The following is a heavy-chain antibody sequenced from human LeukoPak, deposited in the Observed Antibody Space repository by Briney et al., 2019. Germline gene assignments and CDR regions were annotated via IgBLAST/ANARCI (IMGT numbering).Heavy chain of an antibody. CDR2: VNQDGSEK. CDR1: GFTFTNYW. V-gene: IGHV3-7*03. D-gene: IGHD2-2*01. CDR3: ASQPAAADVDY. J-gene: IGHJ4*02. Sequence: GGSLRLSCAASGFTFTNYWMTWVRQAPGKGLEWVANVNQDGSEKSYVDSVKGRFTISRDNAKNSLYLQMNSLRADDTGVYYCASQPAAADVDYLGQGTLVTVSS.